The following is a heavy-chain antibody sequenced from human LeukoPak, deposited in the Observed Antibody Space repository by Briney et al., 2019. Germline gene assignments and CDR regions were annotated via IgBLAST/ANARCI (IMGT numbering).Heavy chain of an antibody. CDR1: GFTFSNYG. CDR3: ARAGSWSYDILPGYYTASLFDY. J-gene: IGHJ4*02. Sequence: GGSLRLSCAASGFTFSNYGIHWVRQAPGKGLEWVAFIRYDGNNKYYADSVKGRFTISRDNSKKRLYLKMNSLRAEDTAVYYCARAGSWSYDILPGYYTASLFDYWGQGTLVTVSS. CDR2: IRYDGNNK. V-gene: IGHV3-30*02. D-gene: IGHD3-9*01.